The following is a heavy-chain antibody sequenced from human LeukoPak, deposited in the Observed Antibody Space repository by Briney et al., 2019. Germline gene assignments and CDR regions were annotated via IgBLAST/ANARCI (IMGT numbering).Heavy chain of an antibody. D-gene: IGHD2-2*01. CDR1: GFTFSSYW. CDR2: IKQDGRER. Sequence: QPGGSLRLSCAASGFTFSSYWMNWVRQAPGKGLEWVANIKQDGRERYYLDSVKGRFTISRDNARNSLYLQVNSLRAEDTAVYYCVRAGCSSSSCYLTDSQHYYMDVGGQGTTVTVSS. J-gene: IGHJ6*03. CDR3: VRAGCSSSSCYLTDSQHYYMDV. V-gene: IGHV3-7*01.